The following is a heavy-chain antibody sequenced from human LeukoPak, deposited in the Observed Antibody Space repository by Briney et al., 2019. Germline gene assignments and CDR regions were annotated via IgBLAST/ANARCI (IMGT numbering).Heavy chain of an antibody. D-gene: IGHD6-19*01. V-gene: IGHV4-39*07. CDR3: AREGRGKEYSRGWYWHYYYMDV. J-gene: IGHJ6*03. Sequence: SETLSLTCTVSGGSISSSSYYWGWIRQPPGKGLEWIGSIYYSGSTYYNPSLKSRVTISVDTSKNQFSLKLSSVTAADTAVYYCAREGRGKEYSRGWYWHYYYMDVWGKGTTVTVSS. CDR2: IYYSGST. CDR1: GGSISSSSYY.